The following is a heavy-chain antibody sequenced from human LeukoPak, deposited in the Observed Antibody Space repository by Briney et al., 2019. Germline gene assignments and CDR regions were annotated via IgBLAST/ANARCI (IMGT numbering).Heavy chain of an antibody. CDR2: ISAYNGNT. CDR3: ARVMDYYDSSGYDY. V-gene: IGHV1-18*01. CDR1: GGTFSSYA. J-gene: IGHJ4*02. D-gene: IGHD3-22*01. Sequence: ASVKVSCKASGGTFSSYAISWVRQAPGQGLEWMGWISAYNGNTNYAQKLQGRVTMTTDTSTSTAYMELRSLRSDDTAVYYCARVMDYYDSSGYDYWGQGTLVTVSS.